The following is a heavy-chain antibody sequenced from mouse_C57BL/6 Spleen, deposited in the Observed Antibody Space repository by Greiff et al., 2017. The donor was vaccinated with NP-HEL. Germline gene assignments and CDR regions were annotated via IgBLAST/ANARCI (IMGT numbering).Heavy chain of an antibody. CDR1: GYTFTDYE. CDR2: IDPETGGT. CDR3: TAGFAY. V-gene: IGHV1-15*01. Sequence: VQVVESGAELVRPGASVTLSCKASGYTFTDYEMHWVKQTPVHGLEWIGAIDPETGGTAYNQKFKGKAILTADKSSSTAYMELRSLTSEDSAVYYCTAGFAYWGQGTLVTVSA. J-gene: IGHJ3*01.